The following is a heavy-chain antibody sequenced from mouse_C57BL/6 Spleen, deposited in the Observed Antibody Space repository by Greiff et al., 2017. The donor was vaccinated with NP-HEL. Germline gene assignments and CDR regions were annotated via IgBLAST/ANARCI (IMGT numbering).Heavy chain of an antibody. Sequence: EVKLVESGGDLVKPGGSLKLSCAASGFTFSSYGMSWVRQTPDKRLEWVATISSGGSYTYYPDSVKGRFTISRDNAKNTLYLQMSSLKSEDTAMYYCARQIITTVVAVYAMDYWGQGTSVTVSS. J-gene: IGHJ4*01. CDR3: ARQIITTVVAVYAMDY. D-gene: IGHD1-1*01. CDR1: GFTFSSYG. V-gene: IGHV5-6*01. CDR2: ISSGGSYT.